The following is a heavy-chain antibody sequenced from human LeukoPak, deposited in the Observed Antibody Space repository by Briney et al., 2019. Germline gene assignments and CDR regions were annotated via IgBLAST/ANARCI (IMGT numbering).Heavy chain of an antibody. CDR1: GGSFSGYY. J-gene: IGHJ5*02. CDR3: ARRGYCTNGVCNNWFDP. V-gene: IGHV4-34*01. CDR2: INHSGST. Sequence: SETLSLTCAVYGGSFSGYYWSWIRQPPGKGLEWIGEINHSGSTNYNPSLKSRVTISVDTSKNQFSLKLSSVTAADTAVYYCARRGYCTNGVCNNWFDPWGQGTLVIVPP. D-gene: IGHD2-8*01.